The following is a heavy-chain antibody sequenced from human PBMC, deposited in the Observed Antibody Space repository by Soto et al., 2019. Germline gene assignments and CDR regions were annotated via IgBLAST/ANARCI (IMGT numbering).Heavy chain of an antibody. J-gene: IGHJ3*02. CDR2: IYYSGST. CDR3: ASKYCSGGSCYPRDAFDI. D-gene: IGHD2-15*01. Sequence: SETLSLTCTVSGGSLSSSSYYWGWIRQPPGKGLEWIGSIYYSGSTYYNPSLKSRVTISVDTSKNQFSLKLSSVTAADTAVYYCASKYCSGGSCYPRDAFDIWGQGTMVTVSS. CDR1: GGSLSSSSYY. V-gene: IGHV4-39*07.